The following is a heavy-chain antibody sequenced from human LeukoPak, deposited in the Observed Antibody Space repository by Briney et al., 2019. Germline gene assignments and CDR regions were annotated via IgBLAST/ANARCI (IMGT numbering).Heavy chain of an antibody. CDR2: IYINGDS. Sequence: SETLSLTCTVSGGSISGHYWSWIRQPAGKGLEWIGRIYINGDSNYNPSLKSRVTMSVDTSKNQFSLNLTSVTAADTAVYFCARGMGGGIHYFDYWGQGTLVTVSS. CDR1: GGSISGHY. V-gene: IGHV4-4*07. J-gene: IGHJ4*02. D-gene: IGHD3-16*01. CDR3: ARGMGGGIHYFDY.